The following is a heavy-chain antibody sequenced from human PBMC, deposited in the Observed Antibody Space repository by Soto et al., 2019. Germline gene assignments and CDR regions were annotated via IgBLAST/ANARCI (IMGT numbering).Heavy chain of an antibody. Sequence: GGSLRLSCAASGFSFSIYAMTWVRQAPGKGLEWVSVISDNGGYTSYADSVKGRFTISRDNSKNTLYLQMNSLRVEDTAVYYCGTSSGSHPPHDYWGHVILVPVSP. CDR3: GTSSGSHPPHDY. V-gene: IGHV3-23*01. D-gene: IGHD1-26*01. J-gene: IGHJ4*01. CDR2: ISDNGGYT. CDR1: GFSFSIYA.